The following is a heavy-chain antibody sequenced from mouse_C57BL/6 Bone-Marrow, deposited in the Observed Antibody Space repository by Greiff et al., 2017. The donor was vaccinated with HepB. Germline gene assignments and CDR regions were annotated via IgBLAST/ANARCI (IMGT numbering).Heavy chain of an antibody. D-gene: IGHD1-1*01. CDR3: AKGPHYYGSIYFDY. Sequence: DVHLVESGGGLVKPGGSLKLSCAASGFTFSDYGMHWVRQAPEKGLEWVAYISSGSSTIYYADTVKGRFTISRDNAKNTLFLQMTSLRSEDTAMYYCAKGPHYYGSIYFDYWGQGTTLTVSS. CDR1: GFTFSDYG. CDR2: ISSGSSTI. V-gene: IGHV5-17*01. J-gene: IGHJ2*01.